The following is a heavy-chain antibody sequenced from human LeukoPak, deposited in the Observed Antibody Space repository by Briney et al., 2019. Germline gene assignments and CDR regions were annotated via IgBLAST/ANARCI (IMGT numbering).Heavy chain of an antibody. CDR2: GSLSGATT. CDR1: GFTFSSYE. Sequence: GGSLRLSCAASGFTFSSYEIQWVRQAPGKGLEWISYGSLSGATTYFADSVKGRFIISRDNAKNSLYMQMNSLRAEDTAVYYCARVERLRLGELSAPWAMDVWGQGTTVTVSS. CDR3: ARVERLRLGELSAPWAMDV. J-gene: IGHJ6*02. V-gene: IGHV3-48*03. D-gene: IGHD3-16*02.